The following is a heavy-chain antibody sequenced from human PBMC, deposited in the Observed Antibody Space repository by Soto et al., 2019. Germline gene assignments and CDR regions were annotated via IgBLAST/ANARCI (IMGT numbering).Heavy chain of an antibody. CDR2: INPSGGST. Sequence: ASLQVHCQASGYTFTSYYMHWLRQSPGQGLEWMGIINPSGGSTSYAQKFQGRVTMTRDTSTSTVYMELSSLRSEDTAVYYCARDSPSGSYVLDYWGQGTLVSVSA. CDR1: GYTFTSYY. V-gene: IGHV1-46*01. D-gene: IGHD1-26*01. CDR3: ARDSPSGSYVLDY. J-gene: IGHJ4*02.